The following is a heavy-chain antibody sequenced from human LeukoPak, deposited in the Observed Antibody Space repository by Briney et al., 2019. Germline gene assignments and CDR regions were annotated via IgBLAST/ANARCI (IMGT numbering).Heavy chain of an antibody. CDR2: IYWDDDK. D-gene: IGHD5-24*01. J-gene: IGHJ3*02. CDR1: GFSLSTSGVG. V-gene: IGHV2-5*02. CDR3: AYWERIATIGAFDI. Sequence: SGPTLVKPTQTLTLTCTFSGFSLSTSGVGVGWIRQPPGKALEWLALIYWDDDKRYSPSLKSRLTITKDTSKNQVVLTMTNMDPVDTATYYCAYWERIATIGAFDIWGQGTMVTVSS.